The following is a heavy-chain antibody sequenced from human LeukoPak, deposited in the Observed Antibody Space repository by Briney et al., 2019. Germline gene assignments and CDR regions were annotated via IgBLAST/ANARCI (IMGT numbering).Heavy chain of an antibody. CDR2: IIPILGIA. CDR1: GGTFSSYA. Sequence: SVKVSCKASGGTFSSYAISWVRQAPGRGLEWMGRIIPILGIANYAQKFQGRVTITADKSTSTAYMELSSLRSEDTAVYYCARESYDILTGYQLYYFDYWGQGTLVTVSS. J-gene: IGHJ4*02. D-gene: IGHD3-9*01. CDR3: ARESYDILTGYQLYYFDY. V-gene: IGHV1-69*04.